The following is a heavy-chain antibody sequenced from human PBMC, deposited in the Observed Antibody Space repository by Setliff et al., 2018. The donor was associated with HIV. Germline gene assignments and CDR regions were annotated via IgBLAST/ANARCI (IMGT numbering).Heavy chain of an antibody. CDR2: IYYSGST. Sequence: LSLTCTVSGGSISSGDYYWSWIRQPPGKGLERIGNIYYSGSTYYNPSLKSRVTLSVDTSKNYFSLKLRSVTAADTAVYYCARVRQVSDFGDYEYFFDSWGQGTLVTVSS. CDR1: GGSISSGDYY. V-gene: IGHV4-30-4*08. J-gene: IGHJ4*02. D-gene: IGHD4-17*01. CDR3: ARVRQVSDFGDYEYFFDS.